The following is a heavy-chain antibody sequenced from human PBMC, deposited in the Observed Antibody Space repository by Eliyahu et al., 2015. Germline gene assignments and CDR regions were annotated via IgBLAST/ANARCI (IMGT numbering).Heavy chain of an antibody. CDR3: ARDLGTTVNNNWFDP. CDR1: GXXFTSYA. Sequence: QVQLVQSGAEVKKPGASXXVSCKAXGXXFTSYAMXWVRQAPGQRLEWMGWINAGNGNTKYSQKFQGRVTITRDTSASTAYMELSSLRSEDTAVYYCARDLGTTVNNNWFDPWGQGTLVTVSS. J-gene: IGHJ5*02. CDR2: INAGNGNT. V-gene: IGHV1-3*01. D-gene: IGHD4-17*01.